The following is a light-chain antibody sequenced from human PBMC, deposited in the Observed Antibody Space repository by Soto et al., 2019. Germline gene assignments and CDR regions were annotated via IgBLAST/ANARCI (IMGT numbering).Light chain of an antibody. V-gene: IGLV3-21*02. CDR3: QVWDSCDEQWV. CDR1: SVGRKS. J-gene: IGLJ3*02. Sequence: SYELTQPPSVSVAPGQTARISCGGDSVGRKSVHWYQQKPGQAPILVVQDDRDRPSGIPERFSGSNSGNTATLTIRRVEARDEADYYCQVWDSCDEQWVFGGGTKLTVL. CDR2: DDR.